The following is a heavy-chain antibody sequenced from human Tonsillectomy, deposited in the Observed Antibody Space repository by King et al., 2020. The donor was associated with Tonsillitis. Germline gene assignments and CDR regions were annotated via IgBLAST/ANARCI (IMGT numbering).Heavy chain of an antibody. Sequence: VQLVQSGAEVKKPGASVKVSCKASGYTFTSYGISWVRQAPGQGLEWMGWISAYNGNTNYAQKLQGRVTMTTDTSTSTAYMELRSLRSDDTAVYYCARVDYGDYGRAPFTPRGGPDYYGMDVWGQGTTVTVSS. D-gene: IGHD4-17*01. CDR2: ISAYNGNT. J-gene: IGHJ6*02. V-gene: IGHV1-18*01. CDR3: ARVDYGDYGRAPFTPRGGPDYYGMDV. CDR1: GYTFTSYG.